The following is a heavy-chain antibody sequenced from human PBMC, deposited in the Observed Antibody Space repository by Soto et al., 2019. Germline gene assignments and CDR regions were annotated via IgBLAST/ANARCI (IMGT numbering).Heavy chain of an antibody. J-gene: IGHJ6*02. V-gene: IGHV3-23*01. CDR2: ISGSGGST. D-gene: IGHD3-10*01. CDR3: AKDAYGSGALNDYYGMDV. CDR1: GFTFSSYA. Sequence: EVQLLESGGGSVQPGGSLRLSCAASGFTFSSYAMSWVRQAPGKGLEWVSAISGSGGSTYYADSVKGRFTISRDNSKNTLYLQMNSLRAEDTAVYYCAKDAYGSGALNDYYGMDVWGQGTTVTVSS.